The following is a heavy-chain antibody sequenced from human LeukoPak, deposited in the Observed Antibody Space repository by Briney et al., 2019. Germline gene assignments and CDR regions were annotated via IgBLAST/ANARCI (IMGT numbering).Heavy chain of an antibody. CDR1: GYTFTSYG. Sequence: ASVKVSCKASGYTFTSYGISWVRQAPGQGLEWMGWISAYNGNTNYAQKFQARVSMTRDASISPAYMQLSRLRFDDTAVYYCARSPHILTGENFDYWGQGTLLTVSS. D-gene: IGHD3-9*01. J-gene: IGHJ4*02. V-gene: IGHV1-18*01. CDR2: ISAYNGNT. CDR3: ARSPHILTGENFDY.